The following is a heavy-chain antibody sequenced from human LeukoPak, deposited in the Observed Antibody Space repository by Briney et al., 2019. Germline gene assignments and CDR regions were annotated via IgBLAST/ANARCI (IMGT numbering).Heavy chain of an antibody. V-gene: IGHV5-51*01. CDR2: IYPGDSDT. D-gene: IGHD3-10*01. J-gene: IGHJ4*02. Sequence: GESLKISCKGSGYTFTNYWIGWVRQMPGKGLEWVGVIYPGDSDTRYSPSFQGQVTISADKSISTAYLQWSSLKASDTAMYYCATGNYASGNYYNVAFDYWGQGTLVTVSS. CDR1: GYTFTNYW. CDR3: ATGNYASGNYYNVAFDY.